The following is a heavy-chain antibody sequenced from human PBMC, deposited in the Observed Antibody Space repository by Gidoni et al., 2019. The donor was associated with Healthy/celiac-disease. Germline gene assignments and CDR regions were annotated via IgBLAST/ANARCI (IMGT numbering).Heavy chain of an antibody. CDR2: IRSKANSYAT. CDR1: GFTFSGSA. Sequence: EVQLVESGGGLFQPGGSLKLSCAASGFTFSGSAMHWVRQASGKGLEWVGRIRSKANSYATAYAASVKGRFTISRDDSKNTAYLQMNSLKTEDTAVYYCTRHRTGFPVYWGQGTLVTVSS. V-gene: IGHV3-73*01. J-gene: IGHJ4*02. CDR3: TRHRTGFPVY. D-gene: IGHD4-17*01.